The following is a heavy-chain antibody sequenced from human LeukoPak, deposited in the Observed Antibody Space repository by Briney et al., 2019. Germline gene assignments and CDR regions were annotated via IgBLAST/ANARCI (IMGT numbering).Heavy chain of an antibody. Sequence: GGSLRLACAASGFTFSTYWMHWVRQAPGKGLVWVSRINSDGSSTRYADSVKGRFTISRDNAKNTLYLQMNSLRAEDTAVCLCGSGPTGFAWGQGTLVTVSS. J-gene: IGHJ5*02. V-gene: IGHV3-74*01. D-gene: IGHD1-14*01. CDR3: GSGPTGFA. CDR2: INSDGSST. CDR1: GFTFSTYW.